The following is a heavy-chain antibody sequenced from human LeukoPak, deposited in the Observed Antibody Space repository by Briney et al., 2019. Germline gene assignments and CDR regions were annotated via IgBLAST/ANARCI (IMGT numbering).Heavy chain of an antibody. CDR2: ISWNSGNI. Sequence: GGSLRLSCAASGFTFDDYAMHWVRQGPGKGLEWVSGISWNSGNIGYADSVKGRFTISRDNTENSLYLQMNSLRAEDTAVYYCAKERDTAMVTIDYWGQGTLVTVSS. D-gene: IGHD5-18*01. CDR3: AKERDTAMVTIDY. CDR1: GFTFDDYA. V-gene: IGHV3-9*01. J-gene: IGHJ4*02.